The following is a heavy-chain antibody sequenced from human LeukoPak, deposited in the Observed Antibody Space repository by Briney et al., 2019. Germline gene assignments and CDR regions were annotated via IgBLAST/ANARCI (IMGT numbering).Heavy chain of an antibody. CDR2: INQGGSEK. Sequence: PGGSLGLSGPGSGFIFISYGMSGVRQAPGKGWDGVANINQGGSEKNSVDSVKGRLTVSRDNAKNSLYLQMNSLRAEDTAVYYCARVRGDYYFDYWGQGTLVTVSS. J-gene: IGHJ4*02. V-gene: IGHV3-7*05. CDR1: GFIFISYG. D-gene: IGHD4-17*01. CDR3: ARVRGDYYFDY.